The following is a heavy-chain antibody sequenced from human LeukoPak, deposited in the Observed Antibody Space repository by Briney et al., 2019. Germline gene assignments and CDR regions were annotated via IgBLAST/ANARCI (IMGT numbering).Heavy chain of an antibody. J-gene: IGHJ4*02. Sequence: PSETLSLTCTVSGGSISPYYWSWIRQTPGKGLEWIGYILYSGTTTNYNPSLKSRVTISVDTSKNQFSLKPSSVTAADTAVYYCARVGDWNDLVYWGQGTLVTVSS. CDR2: ILYSGTTT. CDR1: GGSISPYY. V-gene: IGHV4-59*01. D-gene: IGHD1-1*01. CDR3: ARVGDWNDLVY.